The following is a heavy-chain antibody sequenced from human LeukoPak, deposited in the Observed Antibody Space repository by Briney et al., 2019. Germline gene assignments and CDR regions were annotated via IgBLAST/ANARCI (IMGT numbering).Heavy chain of an antibody. CDR3: AREDVPPIAATDY. V-gene: IGHV3-21*01. J-gene: IGHJ4*02. Sequence: SGGSLRLSCASSGFTFSSYSMNWVRQAPGKGLEWVSSISSSSSYIYYADSVKGRFTISRDNAKNSLYLQMNSLRAEDTAVYYCAREDVPPIAATDYWGQGTLVTVSS. D-gene: IGHD6-13*01. CDR2: ISSSSSYI. CDR1: GFTFSSYS.